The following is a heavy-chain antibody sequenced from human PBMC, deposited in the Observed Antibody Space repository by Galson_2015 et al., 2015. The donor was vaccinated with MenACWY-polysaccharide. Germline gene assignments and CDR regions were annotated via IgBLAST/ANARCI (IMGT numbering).Heavy chain of an antibody. J-gene: IGHJ6*02. Sequence: SLRLSCAASGFTFSDYYMSWIRQAPGKGLEWVSYISSSGSTIYYADSVKGRFTISRDNAKNSLYLQMNSLRAEDTAVYYCARDRRYYGSGTIYYYGMDVWGQGTTVTVSS. CDR3: ARDRRYYGSGTIYYYGMDV. V-gene: IGHV3-11*01. CDR2: ISSSGSTI. CDR1: GFTFSDYY. D-gene: IGHD3-10*01.